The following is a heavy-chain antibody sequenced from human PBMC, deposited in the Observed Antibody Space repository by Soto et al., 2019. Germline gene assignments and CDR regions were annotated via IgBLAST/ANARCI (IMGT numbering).Heavy chain of an antibody. CDR1: GGSISSYY. CDR3: ARVRFFRSSCYGYYYDGMDV. D-gene: IGHD2-2*01. Sequence: SETLSLTCTVSGGSISSYYWTWVRQAPGKGLEWIGYIYNSGTTYYNPSLKSRVTISVDTSKNQFSLKLSSVTAADTAVYYCARVRFFRSSCYGYYYDGMDVWGQGTTVNVPS. CDR2: IYNSGTT. V-gene: IGHV4-59*01. J-gene: IGHJ6*01.